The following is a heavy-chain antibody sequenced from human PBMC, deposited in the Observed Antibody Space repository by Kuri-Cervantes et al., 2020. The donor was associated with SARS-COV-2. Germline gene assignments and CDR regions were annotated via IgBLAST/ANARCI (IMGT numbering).Heavy chain of an antibody. Sequence: ASVKVSCKTPETTFPNYDINWVRQATGQGLEWMGMVKTNSGNTLYAQFFQGRVTMTRDISTSTVYMELGRLRSDDTAVYYCAKERAGTTFSAFDIWGQGTMVTVSS. CDR3: AKERAGTTFSAFDI. V-gene: IGHV1-8*01. CDR2: VKTNSGNT. CDR1: ETTFPNYD. J-gene: IGHJ3*02. D-gene: IGHD1-1*01.